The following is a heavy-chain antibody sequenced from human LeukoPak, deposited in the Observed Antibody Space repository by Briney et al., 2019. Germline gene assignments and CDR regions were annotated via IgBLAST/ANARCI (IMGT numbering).Heavy chain of an antibody. Sequence: SETLSLTCAVYGGSFSAYYWSWVRQPPGKGLEWIGEVTHSGSTNYNPSLKSRVTISVDTSKKQFSLRLSSVTAADTAVYYCARAGLRFFDWSQSYYYAMDVWGQGTTVTV. J-gene: IGHJ6*02. CDR2: VTHSGST. CDR1: GGSFSAYY. D-gene: IGHD3-9*01. CDR3: ARAGLRFFDWSQSYYYAMDV. V-gene: IGHV4-34*01.